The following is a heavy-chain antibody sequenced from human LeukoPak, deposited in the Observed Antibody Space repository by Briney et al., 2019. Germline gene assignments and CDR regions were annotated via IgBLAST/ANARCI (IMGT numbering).Heavy chain of an antibody. J-gene: IGHJ5*02. CDR2: IYYSGST. Sequence: SETLSLTCTVSGGSISSYYWSWIRQPPGKGLEWIGFIYYSGSTNYNPSLKSRVTISVDTSKNQFSLKLTSVAAADTAVYYCARHTGVQLWNPNWFDPWGQGTLVTVSS. CDR1: GGSISSYY. V-gene: IGHV4-59*08. CDR3: ARHTGVQLWNPNWFDP. D-gene: IGHD5-18*01.